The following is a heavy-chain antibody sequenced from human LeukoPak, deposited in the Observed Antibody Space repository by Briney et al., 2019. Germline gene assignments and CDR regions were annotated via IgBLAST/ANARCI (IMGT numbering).Heavy chain of an antibody. D-gene: IGHD4-17*01. V-gene: IGHV3-23*01. CDR3: ANEIRPNDY. Sequence: PGGSLRLSWAASEFDFSSHAMTWVRQAPGKGLEWVSAISISGSKTYYADSVKGRFTISRDNSKNTLYLQMNSLRAEDTAVYYCANEIRPNDYWGQGTQVTVSS. CDR1: EFDFSSHA. J-gene: IGHJ4*02. CDR2: ISISGSKT.